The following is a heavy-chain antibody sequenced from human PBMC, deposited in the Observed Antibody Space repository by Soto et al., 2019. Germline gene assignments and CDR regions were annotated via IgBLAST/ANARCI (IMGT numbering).Heavy chain of an antibody. J-gene: IGHJ6*03. CDR1: GYTFTSYG. CDR3: ARLLVPAAIDYYYMDV. CDR2: ISAYNGNT. Sequence: ASVKVSCKASGYTFTSYGISWVRQAPGQGLEWMGWISAYNGNTNYAQKLQGRVTMTTDTSTSTAYMELRSLRSDDTAVYYCARLLVPAAIDYYYMDVWGKGTTVTVSS. D-gene: IGHD2-2*01. V-gene: IGHV1-18*01.